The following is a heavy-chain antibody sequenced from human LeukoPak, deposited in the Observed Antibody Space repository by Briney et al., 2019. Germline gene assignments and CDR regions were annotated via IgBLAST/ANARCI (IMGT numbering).Heavy chain of an antibody. CDR1: GYTFTGYY. Sequence: GASVKVSCEASGYTFTGYYMHWVRQAPGQGLEWMGWINPNSGGTNYAQKFQGRVTMTRDTSISTAYMELSRLRSDDTAVYYCARGRSGSYYPSGDYWGQGALVTVSS. CDR2: INPNSGGT. J-gene: IGHJ4*02. V-gene: IGHV1-2*02. D-gene: IGHD3-10*01. CDR3: ARGRSGSYYPSGDY.